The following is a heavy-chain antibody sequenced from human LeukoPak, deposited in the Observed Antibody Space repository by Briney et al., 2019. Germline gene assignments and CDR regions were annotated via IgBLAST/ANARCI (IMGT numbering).Heavy chain of an antibody. CDR3: APGGYGSGSYYFQH. CDR1: GFTFGSYS. Sequence: GGSLRLSCAASGFTFGSYSMNWVRQAPGKGLEWASSISSSSSYIYYADSVKGRFTISRDNAKNSLYLQMNSLRAEDTAVYYCAPGGYGSGSYYFQHWGQGTLVTVSS. CDR2: ISSSSSYI. J-gene: IGHJ1*01. V-gene: IGHV3-21*01. D-gene: IGHD3-10*01.